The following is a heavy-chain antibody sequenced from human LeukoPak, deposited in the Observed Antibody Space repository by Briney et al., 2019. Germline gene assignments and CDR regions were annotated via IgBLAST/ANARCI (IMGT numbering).Heavy chain of an antibody. CDR3: ARDLYDFWSY. J-gene: IGHJ4*02. D-gene: IGHD3-3*01. V-gene: IGHV3-30-3*01. CDR1: GFTFSSYA. CDR2: ISYDGNNK. Sequence: HPGGSLRLSCAASGFTFSSYAMHWVRQAPGKGLEWVAVISYDGNNKYYADSVKGRFTISRDNSKNTLYLQMNSLRAEDTAVYYCARDLYDFWSYWGQGTLVTVSS.